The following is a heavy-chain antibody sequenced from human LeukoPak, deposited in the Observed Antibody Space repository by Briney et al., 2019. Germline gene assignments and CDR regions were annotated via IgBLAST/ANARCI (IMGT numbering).Heavy chain of an antibody. J-gene: IGHJ3*02. V-gene: IGHV1-69*04. CDR1: GGTFSSYA. D-gene: IGHD1-26*01. CDR2: IIPILGIA. Sequence: ASVKVSCKASGGTFSSYAISWVRQAPGQGLEWMGRIIPILGIANYAQKFQGRVTITADKSTSTAYMELSSLRSEDTAVYYCARGFIVGVTIAFDIWGQGTMVTVSS. CDR3: ARGFIVGVTIAFDI.